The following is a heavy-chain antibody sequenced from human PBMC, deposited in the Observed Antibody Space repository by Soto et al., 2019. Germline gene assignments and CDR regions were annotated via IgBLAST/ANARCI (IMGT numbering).Heavy chain of an antibody. J-gene: IGHJ5*02. Sequence: PSETLSLTCTVSGGSISSGGYYWSWIRQHPGKGLEWIGYIYYSGSTYYNPSLKSRVTISVDTSKNQFSLKLSSVTAADTAVYYCARDRFGQYCSGGSCYRNWFDPWGQGTLVTVSS. CDR1: GGSISSGGYY. CDR2: IYYSGST. V-gene: IGHV4-31*03. CDR3: ARDRFGQYCSGGSCYRNWFDP. D-gene: IGHD2-15*01.